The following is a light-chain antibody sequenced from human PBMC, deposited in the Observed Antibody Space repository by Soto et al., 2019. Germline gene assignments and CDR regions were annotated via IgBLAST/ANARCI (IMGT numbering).Light chain of an antibody. CDR2: GAS. V-gene: IGKV3-20*01. J-gene: IGKJ1*01. Sequence: EIVLTQSPGTLSLSPGERATLSCRASQSVSSSYLAWYQQKPGQAPRLLIYGASSRATGIPDRFSGSGSGTDFTLTISRLEPEDFAVYYCQQYGSSPPVPASWTFGQGTKVEIK. CDR3: QQYGSSPPVPASWT. CDR1: QSVSSSY.